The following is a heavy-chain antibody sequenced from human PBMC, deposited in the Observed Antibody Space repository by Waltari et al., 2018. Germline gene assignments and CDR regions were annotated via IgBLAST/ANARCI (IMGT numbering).Heavy chain of an antibody. D-gene: IGHD2-15*01. Sequence: QVQLQQWGAGLLKPSETLSLTCAVYGGSFSGYYWSWIRQPAGTGLAWLGEINHSGSTNYNPSLKSRVTISVDTSKNQFSLKLSSVTAADTAVYYCARRRRARPPSPYCSGGSCYFDYWGQGTLVTVSS. CDR2: INHSGST. V-gene: IGHV4-34*01. J-gene: IGHJ4*02. CDR1: GGSFSGYY. CDR3: ARRRRARPPSPYCSGGSCYFDY.